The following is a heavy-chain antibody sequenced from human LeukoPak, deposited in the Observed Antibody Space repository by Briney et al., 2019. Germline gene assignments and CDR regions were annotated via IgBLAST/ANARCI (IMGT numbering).Heavy chain of an antibody. CDR1: GFSFDTYA. Sequence: GGSLRLSCAASGFSFDTYAMHWVRQAPVKGLEWVANIKQDGSERYYVDSVKGRFTISRDNAKNSLYLQMNSLRAEDTAVYYCARVGDYYGSGSYFDYWGQGTLVTVSS. CDR3: ARVGDYYGSGSYFDY. D-gene: IGHD3-10*01. V-gene: IGHV3-7*01. CDR2: IKQDGSER. J-gene: IGHJ4*02.